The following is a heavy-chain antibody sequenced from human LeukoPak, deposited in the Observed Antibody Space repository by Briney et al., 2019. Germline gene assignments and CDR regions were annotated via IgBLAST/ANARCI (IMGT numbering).Heavy chain of an antibody. D-gene: IGHD2-2*01. CDR2: ISPSGNT. J-gene: IGHJ4*02. Sequence: SETLSLTCTVSGGSISSYHWNWIRQPAGMGLEWIGHISPSGNTNYNPSLKSRVTISVDKSKNQFSLKLTSVTAADTAVYYCARHYCTSPSCYLYYFDYWGQGTLVTVPP. V-gene: IGHV4-4*07. CDR1: GGSISSYH. CDR3: ARHYCTSPSCYLYYFDY.